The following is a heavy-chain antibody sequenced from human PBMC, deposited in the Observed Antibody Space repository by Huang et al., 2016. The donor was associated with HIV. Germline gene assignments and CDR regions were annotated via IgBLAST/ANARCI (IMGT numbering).Heavy chain of an antibody. D-gene: IGHD4-4*01. V-gene: IGHV1-18*01. CDR3: ARDPYYSNRWKRNDASFL. CDR2: IGSDSRDT. Sequence: QVQLVQSGGEVMQPGASVRVSCKASGYDFGSYGMSWVGQAPGQGLEGLGWIGSDSRDTSSAQKFQGRVTRTTDTSTTTTYMELRSPRSDDTAMYYCARDPYYSNRWKRNDASFLWGQGTMITVSS. J-gene: IGHJ3*01. CDR1: GYDFGSYG.